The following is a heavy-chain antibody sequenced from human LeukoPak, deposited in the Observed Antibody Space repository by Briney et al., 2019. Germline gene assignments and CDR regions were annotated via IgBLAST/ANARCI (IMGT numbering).Heavy chain of an antibody. D-gene: IGHD3-16*02. Sequence: GGSLRLSCAASGFTFSSYWMSWVRQAPGKGLEWVANIKQDGSDKYYVDSVKGRFTISRDNAKNSLYLQMNSLRAEDTAVYYCARKSWGSYRYNFDYWGQGTLVTVSS. CDR3: ARKSWGSYRYNFDY. CDR2: IKQDGSDK. J-gene: IGHJ4*02. V-gene: IGHV3-7*01. CDR1: GFTFSSYW.